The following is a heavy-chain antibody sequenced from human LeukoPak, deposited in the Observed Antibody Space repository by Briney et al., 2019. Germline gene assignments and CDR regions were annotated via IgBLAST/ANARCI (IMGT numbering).Heavy chain of an antibody. CDR2: IHHSGGT. J-gene: IGHJ5*02. CDR1: GESMIGHY. D-gene: IGHD3-10*01. V-gene: IGHV4-34*01. Sequence: SETLSLTCAVYGESMIGHYWTWICQPPGKRLEWIGEIHHSGGTNSNPSLKNRVTMSIDMSKNQFSLKLNSVTAADTAVYFCARATASGSGRAYDRWAQGNLVPVSS. CDR3: ARATASGSGRAYDR.